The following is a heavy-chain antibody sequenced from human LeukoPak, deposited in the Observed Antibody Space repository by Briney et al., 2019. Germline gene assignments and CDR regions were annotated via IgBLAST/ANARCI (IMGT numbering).Heavy chain of an antibody. CDR3: ARDLGGTYSPENWFDP. CDR2: IYYSGST. Sequence: KSSETLSLTCTVSGGSISSSSYYWGWIRQPPGKGLEWIGSIYYSGSTYYNPSLKSRVTISVDTSKNQFSLRLSSVTAADTAVYYCARDLGGTYSPENWFDPWGQGTLVTVSS. CDR1: GGSISSSSYY. V-gene: IGHV4-39*07. J-gene: IGHJ5*02. D-gene: IGHD1-26*01.